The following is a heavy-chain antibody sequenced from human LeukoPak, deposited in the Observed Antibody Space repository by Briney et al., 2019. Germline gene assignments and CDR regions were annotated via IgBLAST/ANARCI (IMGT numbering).Heavy chain of an antibody. CDR1: GFPFSYYA. D-gene: IGHD1-26*01. J-gene: IGHJ4*02. CDR3: AKQWVDC. CDR2: ISESGDKT. V-gene: IGHV3-23*01. Sequence: PGGSLRLSSAASGFPFSYYAMNWVRQAPGKGLEWVSSISESGDKTDYADPVRGRFTISRDNSQNTLYLQMNSLRVEDTALYYCAKQWVDCWGQGTLVTVSS.